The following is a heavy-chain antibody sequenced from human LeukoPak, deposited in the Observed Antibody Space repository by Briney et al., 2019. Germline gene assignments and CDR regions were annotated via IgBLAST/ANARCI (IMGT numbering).Heavy chain of an antibody. D-gene: IGHD3-16*02. Sequence: SETLSLTCTVSGGSISSGSYYWSWIRQPAGKGLEWIGRIYTSGSTNYNPSLKSRVTISVDTSKNQFSLKLSSVTAADTAVYYCARVSLGSPNWFDPWGQGTLVTVSS. CDR2: IYTSGST. J-gene: IGHJ5*02. V-gene: IGHV4-61*02. CDR3: ARVSLGSPNWFDP. CDR1: GGSISSGSYY.